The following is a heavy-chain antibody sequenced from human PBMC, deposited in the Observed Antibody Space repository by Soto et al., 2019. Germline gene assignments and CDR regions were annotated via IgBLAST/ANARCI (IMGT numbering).Heavy chain of an antibody. CDR2: SNGGNGNT. CDR1: GYTFTNFA. J-gene: IGHJ3*02. CDR3: ARDLKRNVRSGASWRTGGAVNAFDI. V-gene: IGHV1-3*01. Sequence: QVQLVQSGAEVKKPGASVKVSCKASGYTFTNFAMHWVRQAPGQTLEWMGWSNGGNGNTKYSQRFQGRVTLTRDTSASTAYMELSSLRSDDTAVYYCARDLKRNVRSGASWRTGGAVNAFDIWGQGTMVTVSS. D-gene: IGHD2-15*01.